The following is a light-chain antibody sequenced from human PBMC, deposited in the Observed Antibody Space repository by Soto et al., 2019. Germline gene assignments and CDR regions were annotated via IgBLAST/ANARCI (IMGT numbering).Light chain of an antibody. V-gene: IGKV1-17*01. CDR3: QQHNSYSPT. CDR2: AAS. Sequence: DIQMTQSPSSLSSSLGDRVTITCRASQGIRTDLGWYQQKPGKAPKLLIYAASTLQSGVPSRFSVSGSGTDFTLTISRLKTEDFATYYCQQHNSYSPTFGQGTRLEIK. CDR1: QGIRTD. J-gene: IGKJ5*01.